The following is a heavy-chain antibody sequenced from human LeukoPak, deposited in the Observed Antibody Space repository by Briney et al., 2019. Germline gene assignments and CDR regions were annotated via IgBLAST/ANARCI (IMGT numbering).Heavy chain of an antibody. Sequence: SETLSLTCTVSGGSISSGGYYWSWIRQPPGKGLEWIGYIYHSGSTYYNPSLKSRVTISVDRSKNQFSLKLSSVTAADTAVYYCARGSRVTRLEYYYYYGMDVWGQGTTVTVSS. J-gene: IGHJ6*02. V-gene: IGHV4-30-2*01. CDR1: GGSISSGGYY. CDR2: IYHSGST. D-gene: IGHD2-21*02. CDR3: ARGSRVTRLEYYYYYGMDV.